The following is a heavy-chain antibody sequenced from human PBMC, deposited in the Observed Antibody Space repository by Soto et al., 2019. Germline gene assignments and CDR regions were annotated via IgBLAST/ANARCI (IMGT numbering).Heavy chain of an antibody. V-gene: IGHV6-1*01. CDR3: ARAAGSFRGGLRTDFDY. CDR1: GDSVSSNSAA. CDR2: TYYRSKWYN. J-gene: IGHJ4*02. D-gene: IGHD1-26*01. Sequence: SETLSLTCAISGDSVSSNSAAWNWIRQSPSRGLEWLGRTYYRSKWYNDYAVSVKSRITINPDTSKNQFSLQLNPVTPEDTAVYYCARAAGSFRGGLRTDFDYWGQGTLVTVSS.